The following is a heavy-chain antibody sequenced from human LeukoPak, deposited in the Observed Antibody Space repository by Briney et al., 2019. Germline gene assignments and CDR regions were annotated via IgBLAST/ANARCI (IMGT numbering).Heavy chain of an antibody. CDR1: GGSISSSDYF. V-gene: IGHV4-30-4*08. CDR3: ARDRAPLRYFDWFHPWYFDY. CDR2: IYYSGST. D-gene: IGHD3-9*01. J-gene: IGHJ4*02. Sequence: PSETLSLTCTVSGGSISSSDYFWSWIRQPPGKGLEWIGYIYYSGSTYYNPSLKSRVTISVDTSKNQFSLKLSSVTAADTAVYYCARDRAPLRYFDWFHPWYFDYWGQGTLVTVSS.